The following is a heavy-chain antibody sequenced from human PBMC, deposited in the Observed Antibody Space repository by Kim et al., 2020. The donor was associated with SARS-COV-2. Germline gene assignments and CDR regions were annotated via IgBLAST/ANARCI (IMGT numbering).Heavy chain of an antibody. J-gene: IGHJ6*02. V-gene: IGHV1-24*01. CDR2: FDPEDGET. Sequence: ASVKVSCKVSGYTLTELSMHWVRQAPGKGLEWMGGFDPEDGETIYAQKFQGRVTMTEDTSTDTAYMELSSLRSEDTAVYYCATGPPAAAVRRSYYYGMDVWGQGTTVTVSS. CDR3: ATGPPAAAVRRSYYYGMDV. CDR1: GYTLTELS. D-gene: IGHD6-13*01.